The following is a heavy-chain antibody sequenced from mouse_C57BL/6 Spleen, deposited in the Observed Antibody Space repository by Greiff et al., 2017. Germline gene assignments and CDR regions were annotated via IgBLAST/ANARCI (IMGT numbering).Heavy chain of an antibody. CDR1: GYTFTSYW. CDR2: IDPSDSYT. Sequence: QVQLQQPGAELVRPGTSVKLSCKASGYTFTSYWMHWVKQRPGQGLEWIGVIDPSDSYTNYNQKFKGKATLTVDTSSSTAYMQLSSLTSEDSAVYYCARENDGYYAWGQGTTLTVSS. D-gene: IGHD2-3*01. CDR3: ARENDGYYA. J-gene: IGHJ2*01. V-gene: IGHV1-59*01.